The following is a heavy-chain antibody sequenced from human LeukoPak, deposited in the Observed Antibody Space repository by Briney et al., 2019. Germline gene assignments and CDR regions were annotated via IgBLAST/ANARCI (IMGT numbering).Heavy chain of an antibody. CDR2: ISAYNGNT. V-gene: IGHV1-18*01. CDR1: GYTFTSYG. CDR3: ARDGGYYGSGNFYTGDY. D-gene: IGHD3-10*01. J-gene: IGHJ4*02. Sequence: ASVKVSCKASGYTFTSYGVSWVRQAPGRGLEWMGWISAYNGNTNYAQNLQGRVTMTTDTSTSTAYMELRSLRSDDTAVYYCARDGGYYGSGNFYTGDYWGQGTLVTVSS.